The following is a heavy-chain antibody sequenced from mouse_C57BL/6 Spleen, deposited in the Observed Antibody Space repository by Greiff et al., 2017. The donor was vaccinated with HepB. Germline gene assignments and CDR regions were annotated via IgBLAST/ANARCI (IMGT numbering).Heavy chain of an antibody. Sequence: EVKLVESGGGLVQPKGSLKLSCAASGFSFNTYAMNWVRQAPGKGLEWVARIRSKSNNYATYYADSVKDRFTISRDDSESMLYLQMNNLKTEDTAMYYCVRHDSYWAVFDYWGQGTTLTVSS. CDR1: GFSFNTYA. CDR3: VRHDSYWAVFDY. J-gene: IGHJ2*01. V-gene: IGHV10-1*01. D-gene: IGHD2-10*01. CDR2: IRSKSNNYAT.